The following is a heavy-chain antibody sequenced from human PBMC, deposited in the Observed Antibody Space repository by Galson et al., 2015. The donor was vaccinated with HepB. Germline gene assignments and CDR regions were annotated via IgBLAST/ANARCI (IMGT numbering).Heavy chain of an antibody. V-gene: IGHV3-7*01. CDR2: IKQDGSEK. J-gene: IGHJ4*02. CDR1: GFTFSSYW. CDR3: ARAVGIAVAGLGFDY. D-gene: IGHD6-19*01. Sequence: SLRLSCAASGFTFSSYWMSWVRQAPGKGLEWVANIKQDGSEKYYVDSVKGRFTISRDNSKNTLYLQMNSLRAEDTAVYYCARAVGIAVAGLGFDYWGQGTLVTVSS.